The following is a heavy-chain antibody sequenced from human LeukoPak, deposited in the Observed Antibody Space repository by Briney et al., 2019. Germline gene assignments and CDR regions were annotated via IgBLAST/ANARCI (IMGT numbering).Heavy chain of an antibody. CDR2: IIPIFGTA. J-gene: IGHJ4*02. Sequence: SVKVSCKASGGTFISYAISWVRQAPGQGLEWMGGIIPIFGTANYAQKFQGRVTITTDESTSTAYMELSSLRSEDTAVYYCARVPSGSYLGNFDYWGQGTLVTVSS. CDR3: ARVPSGSYLGNFDY. V-gene: IGHV1-69*05. D-gene: IGHD1-26*01. CDR1: GGTFISYA.